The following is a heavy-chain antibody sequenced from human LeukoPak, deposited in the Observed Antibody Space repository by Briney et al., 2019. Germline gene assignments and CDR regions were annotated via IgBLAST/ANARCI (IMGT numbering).Heavy chain of an antibody. D-gene: IGHD6-25*01. Sequence: SETLSLTCTVSGGSISSYYWSWIRQPPGKGLEWIGYIYYSGSTNYNPSLKSRVTISVDTSKNQFSLKLSSVTAADTAVYYCARVERWQRHAFDIWGQGTMATVSS. J-gene: IGHJ3*02. CDR2: IYYSGST. CDR3: ARVERWQRHAFDI. CDR1: GGSISSYY. V-gene: IGHV4-59*01.